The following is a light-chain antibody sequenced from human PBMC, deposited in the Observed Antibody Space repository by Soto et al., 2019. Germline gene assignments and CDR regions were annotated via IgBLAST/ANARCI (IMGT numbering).Light chain of an antibody. CDR3: QQYGSSPQIS. CDR2: DTS. V-gene: IGKV3-20*01. J-gene: IGKJ3*01. Sequence: EVVMTQSPATLSVSPGEGATLSCRASQGIGDTLAWYQHKPGQPPRLLIYDTSARATGIPDRFSGSGSGTDFTLTISRLEPEDFAVYYCQQYGSSPQISFGPGTKVDIK. CDR1: QGIGDT.